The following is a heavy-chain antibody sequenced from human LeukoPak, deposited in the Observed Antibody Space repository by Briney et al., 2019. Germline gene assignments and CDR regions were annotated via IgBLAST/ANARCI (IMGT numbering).Heavy chain of an antibody. CDR1: GFTFSNYI. D-gene: IGHD4-17*01. CDR3: ARRGYGDYAPFDY. V-gene: IGHV3-66*04. CDR2: IYSGGTT. Sequence: GGSLRLSCAASGFTFSNYIMNWVRQAPGKGLEWVSLIYSGGTTYYADSVKGRFTISRDNSKNTLYLQMNSLRAEDTAMYYCARRGYGDYAPFDYWGQGTLVTVSS. J-gene: IGHJ4*02.